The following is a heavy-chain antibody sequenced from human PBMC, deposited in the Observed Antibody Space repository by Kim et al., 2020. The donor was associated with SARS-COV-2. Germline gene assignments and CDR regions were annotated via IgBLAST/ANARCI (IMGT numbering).Heavy chain of an antibody. J-gene: IGHJ5*02. CDR1: GGSFSGYY. D-gene: IGHD6-13*01. Sequence: SETLSLTCAVYGGSFSGYYWSWIRQAPGKGLEWIGEINHSGSTNYNPSLKSRVTISVDTSKNQFSLKLSSVTAADTAVYYCARGGIAAAGTGWFDPWGQGTLVTVSS. V-gene: IGHV4-34*01. CDR3: ARGGIAAAGTGWFDP. CDR2: INHSGST.